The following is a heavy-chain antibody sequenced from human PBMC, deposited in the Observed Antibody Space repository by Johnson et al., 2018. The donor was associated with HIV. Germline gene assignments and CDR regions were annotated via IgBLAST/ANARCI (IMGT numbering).Heavy chain of an antibody. Sequence: VRLVESGGGVVQPGRSLRLSCAASGFTFDGYAMYWVRQGPGKGLEWVSGINWNSNSTAYADSVKGRFTISRDNAKNSLYLQMNSLRDEDTALYYCSTLLDDAFDIWGQGTMVTVSS. CDR1: GFTFDGYA. V-gene: IGHV3-9*01. CDR2: INWNSNST. D-gene: IGHD2-21*01. CDR3: STLLDDAFDI. J-gene: IGHJ3*02.